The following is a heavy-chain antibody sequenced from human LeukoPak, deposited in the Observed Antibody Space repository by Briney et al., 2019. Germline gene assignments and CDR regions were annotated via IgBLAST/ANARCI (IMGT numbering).Heavy chain of an antibody. D-gene: IGHD3-10*01. Sequence: SETLSLTCSVSGGSISSYYWSWIRQPPGKGLEWIGYIYYSGSTNYNPSLKSRVTISVDTSKNQFSLNLSSVTAADTAIYYCARDLGGSGAGFDPWGQGTLVTVSS. J-gene: IGHJ5*02. CDR3: ARDLGGSGAGFDP. V-gene: IGHV4-59*01. CDR2: IYYSGST. CDR1: GGSISSYY.